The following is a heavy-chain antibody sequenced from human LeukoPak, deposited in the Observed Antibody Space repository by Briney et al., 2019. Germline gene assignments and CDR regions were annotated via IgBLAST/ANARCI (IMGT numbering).Heavy chain of an antibody. CDR3: ARGTMTTVVTPYWYFDL. CDR1: GGSISSYY. J-gene: IGHJ2*01. CDR2: IYTSGST. V-gene: IGHV4-4*07. D-gene: IGHD4-23*01. Sequence: SETLSLTCTVSGGSISSYYWSWIRQPAGKGLEWIGRIYTSGSTNYNPPLKSRVTISVDKSKNQFSLKLSSVTAADTAVYYCARGTMTTVVTPYWYFDLWGRGTLVTVSS.